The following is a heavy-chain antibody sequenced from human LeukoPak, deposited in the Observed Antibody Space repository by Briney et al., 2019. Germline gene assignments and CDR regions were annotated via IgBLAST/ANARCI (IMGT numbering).Heavy chain of an antibody. CDR2: IYYSGST. D-gene: IGHD3-3*01. Sequence: PSETLSLTCTVSGGSISSSSYYWGWIRQPPGKGLEWIGSIYYSGSTYYNPSLKSRVTISVDTSKNQFSLKLSSVTAADTAVYYCAREDYDFWSGYIHYWGQGTLVTVSS. CDR1: GGSISSSSYY. J-gene: IGHJ4*02. V-gene: IGHV4-39*07. CDR3: AREDYDFWSGYIHY.